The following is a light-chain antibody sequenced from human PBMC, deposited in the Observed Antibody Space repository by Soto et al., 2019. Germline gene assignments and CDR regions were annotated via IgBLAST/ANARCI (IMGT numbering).Light chain of an antibody. CDR1: KSFSSSY. Sequence: EIVLTQSPGSLSLSPGERATLSCRASKSFSSSYLAWYQQKPGPAPRLLIYGASSRATGIPDRFSGSGSGTDFTLNISRLEPEDSAVYSCQEYGSAPPGTFGQGTKVEI. J-gene: IGKJ1*01. CDR3: QEYGSAPPGT. CDR2: GAS. V-gene: IGKV3-20*01.